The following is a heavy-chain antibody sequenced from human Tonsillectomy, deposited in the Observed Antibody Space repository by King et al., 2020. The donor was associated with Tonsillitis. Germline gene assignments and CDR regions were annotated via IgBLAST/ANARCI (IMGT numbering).Heavy chain of an antibody. CDR1: GFTFSSYG. CDR2: ISYDGSNR. Sequence: VQLVESGGGVVQPGRSLRLSCAASGFTFSSYGIHWLRQAPGKGLEWVAIISYDGSNRYYADSVKGRFTISRDNSKNTLYLQMNSLRAEDTAVYYCAKEEVGFDSWGQGTLVTVSS. J-gene: IGHJ4*02. V-gene: IGHV3-30*18. D-gene: IGHD1-26*01. CDR3: AKEEVGFDS.